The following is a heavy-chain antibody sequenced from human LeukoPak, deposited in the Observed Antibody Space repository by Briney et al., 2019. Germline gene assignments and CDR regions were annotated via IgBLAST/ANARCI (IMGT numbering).Heavy chain of an antibody. Sequence: PGGSLRLSCVASGFTFSSYEMNWVRQVPGKALEWVSYIDFGGRIIIYADHVKGRFTISRDNAKNSVYLQMNSLRAEDTAVYYCARGIGLERRYFQFDYWGQGILVTVSS. D-gene: IGHD1-1*01. J-gene: IGHJ4*02. CDR2: IDFGGRII. V-gene: IGHV3-48*03. CDR1: GFTFSSYE. CDR3: ARGIGLERRYFQFDY.